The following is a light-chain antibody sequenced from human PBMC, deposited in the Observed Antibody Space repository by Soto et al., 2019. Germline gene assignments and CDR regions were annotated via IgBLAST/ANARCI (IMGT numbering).Light chain of an antibody. V-gene: IGKV3-11*01. J-gene: IGKJ1*01. Sequence: EIVLTQSPATLSLSPGERATLSCRASQSVSSYLAWYQQKPGQAPRLLIYDASNRATGIPARFSGSGSGTDFGLDITLPDREQLAVDYGQQRSNRYPEWTCAQGTKVEI. CDR2: DAS. CDR1: QSVSSY. CDR3: QQRSNRYPEWT.